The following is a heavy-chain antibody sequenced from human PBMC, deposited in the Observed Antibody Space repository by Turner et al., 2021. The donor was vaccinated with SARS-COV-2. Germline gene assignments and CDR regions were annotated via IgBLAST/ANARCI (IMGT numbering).Heavy chain of an antibody. CDR2: ISSTSSYI. Sequence: EVQLVESGGGLVKPGGSLRRSCAASGFTLRSYSMNWVRQAPGEGLEWVSSISSTSSYISYADSVKGRFTISRDNAKNSLYLQMNSLRAEDTAVYYCARQLGYCSSTICYRFLRGGMDVWGQGTTVTVSS. D-gene: IGHD2-2*01. V-gene: IGHV3-21*01. J-gene: IGHJ6*02. CDR1: GFTLRSYS. CDR3: ARQLGYCSSTICYRFLRGGMDV.